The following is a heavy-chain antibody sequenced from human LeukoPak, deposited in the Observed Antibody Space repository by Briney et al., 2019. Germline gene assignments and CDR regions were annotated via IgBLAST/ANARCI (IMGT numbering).Heavy chain of an antibody. CDR2: ISYDGSNK. Sequence: PGGSLRLSCAASGFTFSNYGMNWVRQAPGKGLEWVAVISYDGSNKYYADSVKGRFTTSRDNSKNTLYLQMNSLRAEDTAVYYCARVSDQLLFLRAFDIWGQGTMVTVSS. J-gene: IGHJ3*02. CDR3: ARVSDQLLFLRAFDI. CDR1: GFTFSNYG. V-gene: IGHV3-30*03. D-gene: IGHD2-2*01.